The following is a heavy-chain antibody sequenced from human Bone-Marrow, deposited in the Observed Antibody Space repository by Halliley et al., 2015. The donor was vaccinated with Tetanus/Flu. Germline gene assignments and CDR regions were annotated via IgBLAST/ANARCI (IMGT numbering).Heavy chain of an antibody. V-gene: IGHV3-21*01. D-gene: IGHD5-12*01. J-gene: IGHJ4*02. CDR3: VRDLNGYNYEDY. CDR2: VTRSSGYF. Sequence: SLRLSCAASGFMFSTYTMNWVRQAPGKGLEWVASVTRSSGYFYYADSVKGRFTISRDNAQNSVYLQMNSLRVEDTAVYYCVRDLNGYNYEDYWGRGTLVTVSS. CDR1: GFMFSTYT.